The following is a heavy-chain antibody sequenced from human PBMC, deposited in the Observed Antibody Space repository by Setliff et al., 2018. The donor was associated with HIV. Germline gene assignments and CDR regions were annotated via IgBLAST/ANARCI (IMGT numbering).Heavy chain of an antibody. V-gene: IGHV4-31*03. Sequence: PSETLSLTCTVSGGSISSSGNYWTWIRQRPGKGLEWIGYIYHTGTTYYHPSLKSRVLLSVDTSNNQFSLRLSSATAADTAVYYCARDLSPYGSGDPYYYYGMDVWGQGTTVTVSS. CDR3: ARDLSPYGSGDPYYYYGMDV. CDR2: IYHTGTT. J-gene: IGHJ6*02. CDR1: GGSISSSGNY. D-gene: IGHD3-10*01.